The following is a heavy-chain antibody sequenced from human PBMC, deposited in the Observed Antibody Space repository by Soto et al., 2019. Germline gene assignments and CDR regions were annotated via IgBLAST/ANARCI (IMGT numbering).Heavy chain of an antibody. CDR1: GGSISSYY. CDR2: IYYSGST. J-gene: IGHJ4*02. CDR3: ARTLYSYGPRFDY. V-gene: IGHV4-59*01. Sequence: SETLSLTCTVSGGSISSYYWSWIRQPPGKGLEWIGYIYYSGSTNYNPSLKSRVTISVDTSKNQFSLKLSSVTTADTAVYYCARTLYSYGPRFDYWGQGTLVTVSS. D-gene: IGHD5-18*01.